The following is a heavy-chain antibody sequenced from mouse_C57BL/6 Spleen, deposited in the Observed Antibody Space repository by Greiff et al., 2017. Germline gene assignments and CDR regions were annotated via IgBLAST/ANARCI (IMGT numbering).Heavy chain of an antibody. CDR3: ARSHYSNSAWFAY. J-gene: IGHJ3*01. D-gene: IGHD2-5*01. Sequence: VQLQQSGPELVKPGASVKISCKASGYTFTDYYMNWVKQSHGKSLEWIGDINPNNGGTSYNQKFKGKATLTVDKSSSTAYMELRSLTSEDSAVYYCARSHYSNSAWFAYWGQGTLVTVSA. CDR1: GYTFTDYY. CDR2: INPNNGGT. V-gene: IGHV1-26*01.